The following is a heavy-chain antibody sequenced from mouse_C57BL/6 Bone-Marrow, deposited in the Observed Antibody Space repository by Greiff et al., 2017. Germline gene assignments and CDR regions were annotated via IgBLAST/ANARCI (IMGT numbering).Heavy chain of an antibody. V-gene: IGHV1-85*01. D-gene: IGHD1-1*01. Sequence: QVQLQQSGPELVKPGASVKLSCKASGYTFTSYDINWVKQRPGQGLEWIGWIYPRDGSTKYNEKFKGKATLTVDTSSSTADMELHSLTSEDSAVYFGARDYGSSYWYFDVWGTGTTVTVSS. CDR3: ARDYGSSYWYFDV. CDR2: IYPRDGST. J-gene: IGHJ1*03. CDR1: GYTFTSYD.